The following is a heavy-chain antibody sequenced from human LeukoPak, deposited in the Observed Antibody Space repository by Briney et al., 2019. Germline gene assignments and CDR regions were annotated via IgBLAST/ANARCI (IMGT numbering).Heavy chain of an antibody. D-gene: IGHD6-13*01. CDR2: TSYYGSEE. J-gene: IGHJ4*02. Sequence: GGSLRLSCAASGFAFSSFAMHWVRQAPGKGLEWVAVTSYYGSEEFYADFVKGRFTISRDNSKNTLFLYMNSLRTEGTAVFYCTRAKGIAVDGTGGMIDFWGRGTLVTDSS. CDR1: GFAFSSFA. CDR3: TRAKGIAVDGTGGMIDF. V-gene: IGHV3-30*04.